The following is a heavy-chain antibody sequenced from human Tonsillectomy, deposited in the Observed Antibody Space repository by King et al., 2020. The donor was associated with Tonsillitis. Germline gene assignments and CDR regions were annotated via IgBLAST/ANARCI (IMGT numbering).Heavy chain of an antibody. CDR1: VFTFSSYA. D-gene: IGHD2-2*01. V-gene: IGHV3-23*04. CDR3: AKGGCSSTSCYYDCDY. CDR2: ISGSGGST. J-gene: IGHJ4*02. Sequence: VQLVESGGGLVQPGGSLRLSCAASVFTFSSYAMSGVRQAPGKGLEWVSAISGSGGSTYYADSVKGRFTISRDNSKNTLYLQMNSLRAEDTAVYYCAKGGCSSTSCYYDCDYWGQGTLVTVSS.